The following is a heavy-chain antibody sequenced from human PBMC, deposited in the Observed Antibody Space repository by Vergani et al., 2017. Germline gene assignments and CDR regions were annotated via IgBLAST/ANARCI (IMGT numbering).Heavy chain of an antibody. J-gene: IGHJ3*02. V-gene: IGHV4-34*01. D-gene: IGHD5-12*01. CDR3: ARGLFRGRWLRIYDAFDI. CDR2: INHSGST. CDR1: GGSFSGYY. Sequence: QVQLQQWGAGLLKPSETLSLTCAVYGGSFSGYYWSWIRQPPGKGLEWIGEINHSGSTNYNPSLKSRVTISVDTSKNQFSLKLSSETAADTAVYYCARGLFRGRWLRIYDAFDIWGQGTMVTVSS.